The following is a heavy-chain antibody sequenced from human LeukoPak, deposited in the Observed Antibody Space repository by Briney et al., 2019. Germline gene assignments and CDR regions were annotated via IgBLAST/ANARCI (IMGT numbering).Heavy chain of an antibody. Sequence: GGSLRLSCAASGFTLSNYRTHWARQAPGKGLEWVAFIRYDGSNKYYVDSVGGRFTISRDNSRNTLYLQMNSLRAEDTAVYYCAKLEMGWFDPWGQGTLVTVSS. CDR3: AKLEMGWFDP. V-gene: IGHV3-30*02. CDR2: IRYDGSNK. CDR1: GFTLSNYR. J-gene: IGHJ5*02. D-gene: IGHD1-1*01.